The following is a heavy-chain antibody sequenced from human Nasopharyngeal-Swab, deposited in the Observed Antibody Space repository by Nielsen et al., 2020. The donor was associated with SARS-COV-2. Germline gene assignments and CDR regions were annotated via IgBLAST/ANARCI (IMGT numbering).Heavy chain of an antibody. CDR3: TRDHFGIGVFSRPHFDY. CDR1: GFTSGDYV. D-gene: IGHD3-22*01. V-gene: IGHV3-49*04. J-gene: IGHJ4*02. CDR2: IRTKPYGATT. Sequence: GESLKISCTTSGFTSGDYVINWVRQAPGKGLEWVGFIRTKPYGATTEYAASVKGRFTISRDDSTSVAYLQMNSLQTEDTGVYYCTRDHFGIGVFSRPHFDYWGQGTLVTVSS.